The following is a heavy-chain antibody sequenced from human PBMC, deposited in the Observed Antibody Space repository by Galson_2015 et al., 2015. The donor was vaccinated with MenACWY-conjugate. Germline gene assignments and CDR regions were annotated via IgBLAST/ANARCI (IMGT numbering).Heavy chain of an antibody. J-gene: IGHJ6*03. D-gene: IGHD1-14*01. CDR1: GYTFTSYY. Sequence: SVKVSCKASGYTFTSYYMHWVRQAPGQGLEWMGIINPSGGSTSYAQKFQGRVTMTRDTSTSIVYMELSSLRSEDTAVYYCARDARSPAHGYYYYYYMDVWGKGTTVTVSS. CDR3: ARDARSPAHGYYYYYYMDV. CDR2: INPSGGST. V-gene: IGHV1-46*01.